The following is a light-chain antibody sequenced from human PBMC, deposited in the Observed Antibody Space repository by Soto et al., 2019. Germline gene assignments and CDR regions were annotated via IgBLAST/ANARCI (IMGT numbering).Light chain of an antibody. Sequence: DIQMTQSPSSLSSSLGERATLTCRASQGISNYLAWYQQKPGKVPRLLIYDASTLQSGVPSRFSGSGSGTDFTLTISSLQPEDVANYYCQKYSSAPFTFGRGTKVDIK. CDR3: QKYSSAPFT. CDR1: QGISNY. V-gene: IGKV1-27*01. J-gene: IGKJ3*01. CDR2: DAS.